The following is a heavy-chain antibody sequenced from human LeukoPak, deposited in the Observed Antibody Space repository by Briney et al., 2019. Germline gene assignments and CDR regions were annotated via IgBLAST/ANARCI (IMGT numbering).Heavy chain of an antibody. D-gene: IGHD4-17*01. CDR3: AREYYGDYPLDENYAFDI. CDR2: INPSGGST. CDR1: GYTFSSYF. J-gene: IGHJ3*02. Sequence: ASVKVSCKASGYTFSSYFMHWVRQAPGQGLEWMGIINPSGGSTSYAQKFQGRVTMARDTSTSTVYMELSSLRSEDTAVYYCAREYYGDYPLDENYAFDIWGQGTMVTVSS. V-gene: IGHV1-46*01.